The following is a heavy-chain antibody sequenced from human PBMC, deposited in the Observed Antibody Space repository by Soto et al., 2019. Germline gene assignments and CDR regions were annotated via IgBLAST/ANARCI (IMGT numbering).Heavy chain of an antibody. V-gene: IGHV4-4*02. Sequence: SETLSLTCTVSGDSISINHWWSWVRQPPGKGLEWIGEIFHRGSSNYNPSLESRVTISVDNSKNQFSLKLTSVTAADTAMYYCARVRYFDGAYYFDYWGQGTLVTVSS. J-gene: IGHJ4*02. D-gene: IGHD3-9*01. CDR1: GDSISINHW. CDR2: IFHRGSS. CDR3: ARVRYFDGAYYFDY.